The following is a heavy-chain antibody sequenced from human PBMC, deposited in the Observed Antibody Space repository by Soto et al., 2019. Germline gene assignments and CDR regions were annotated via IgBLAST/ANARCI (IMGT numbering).Heavy chain of an antibody. CDR1: GGSISSYY. D-gene: IGHD3-10*01. CDR3: ARGGYYYGSGSYSQ. CDR2: IYYSGST. J-gene: IGHJ4*02. Sequence: KPSETLSLTCTVSGGSISSYYWSWIRQPPGKGLEWIGYIYYSGSTNYNPSLKSRVTISVDTSKNQFSLKLSSVTAADTAVYYCARGGYYYGSGSYSQWGQGTLVTVSS. V-gene: IGHV4-59*01.